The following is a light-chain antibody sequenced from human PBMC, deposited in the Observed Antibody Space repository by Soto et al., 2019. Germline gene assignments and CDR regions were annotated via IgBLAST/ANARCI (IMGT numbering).Light chain of an antibody. CDR3: SSYTSSTTLFYV. J-gene: IGLJ1*01. CDR1: SSDVGGYDH. CDR2: EVS. V-gene: IGLV2-14*01. Sequence: QSALTQPASVSGSPGQSITISCTGTSSDVGGYDHVSWYQQHPGKAPKLMISEVSNRPSGVSNRFSGSKSGNTASLTISGLQAEDEADYYCSSYTSSTTLFYVFGTGTKVTVL.